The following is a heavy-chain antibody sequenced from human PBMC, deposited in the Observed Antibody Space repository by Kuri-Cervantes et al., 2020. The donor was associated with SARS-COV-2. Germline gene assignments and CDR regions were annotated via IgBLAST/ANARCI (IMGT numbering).Heavy chain of an antibody. V-gene: IGHV3-23*01. CDR1: AFSFSDYY. Sequence: GGSLRLSCAASAFSFSDYYMSWVRQAPGKGLEWVSGITSSGSITYYADAVKGRFTISRDNSKNTLYLQMNSLRAEDTAVYYCARDGGNWFDPWGQGTLVTVSS. J-gene: IGHJ5*02. D-gene: IGHD3-16*01. CDR3: ARDGGNWFDP. CDR2: ITSSGSIT.